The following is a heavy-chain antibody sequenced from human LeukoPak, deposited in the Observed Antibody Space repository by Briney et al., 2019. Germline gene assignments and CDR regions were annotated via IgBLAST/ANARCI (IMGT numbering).Heavy chain of an antibody. J-gene: IGHJ4*02. CDR1: GGSFSGYY. Sequence: SETLSLTCAVYGGSFSGYYWSWIRQPPGKGLEWIGEINHSGSTNYNPSLKSRVTTSVDTSKNQFSLKLSSVTAADTAVYYCARVKSSPLTYYYDSSGTSFDYWGQGTLVTVSS. V-gene: IGHV4-34*01. CDR3: ARVKSSPLTYYYDSSGTSFDY. D-gene: IGHD3-22*01. CDR2: INHSGST.